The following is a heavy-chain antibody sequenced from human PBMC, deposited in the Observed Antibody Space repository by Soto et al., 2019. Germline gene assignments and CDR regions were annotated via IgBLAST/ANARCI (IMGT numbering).Heavy chain of an antibody. CDR3: ARGLPRATRGADY. CDR1: GYSIRNGYY. J-gene: IGHJ4*02. CDR2: IYHSGST. D-gene: IGHD1-26*01. V-gene: IGHV4-38-2*02. Sequence: SETLSLTCTVSGYSIRNGYYWGWIRQPPGKGLEWIGTIYHSGSTYYNPSLKSRVTISVDASENHFSLKLSSVTAADTAVYYCARGLPRATRGADYWGQGTLVTVSS.